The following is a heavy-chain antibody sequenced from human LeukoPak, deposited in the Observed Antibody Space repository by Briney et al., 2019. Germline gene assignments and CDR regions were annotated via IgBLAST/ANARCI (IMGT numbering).Heavy chain of an antibody. V-gene: IGHV3-21*01. CDR1: GFPYCSYN. Sequence: GGSVTLPCAVSGFPYCSYNMNWVRQGPGKGLEWVSSISTSSSYIHYADLVKGRFTISRDNAKNSLFLKMNSLGAEDTAVYYCAGDIATTCHCAFDYWCQGPLVTVSS. D-gene: IGHD1-1*01. J-gene: IGHJ4*02. CDR3: AGDIATTCHCAFDY. CDR2: ISTSSSYI.